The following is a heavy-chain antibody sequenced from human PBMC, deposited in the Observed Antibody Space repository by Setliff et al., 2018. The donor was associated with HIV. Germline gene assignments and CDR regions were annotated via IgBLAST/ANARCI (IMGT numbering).Heavy chain of an antibody. CDR1: GYIFTEYY. J-gene: IGHJ4*02. CDR2: INPYSGGT. V-gene: IGHV1-2*06. CDR3: ARGGYHGFGSYGDY. Sequence: ASVKVSCKASGYIFTEYYLHWVRQAPGQGLEWMGRINPYSGGTTYAQKFQGRVTMTRDTSTGTVYMELSSLRSEDTAVYYCARGGYHGFGSYGDYWGQGTLVTVSS. D-gene: IGHD3-10*01.